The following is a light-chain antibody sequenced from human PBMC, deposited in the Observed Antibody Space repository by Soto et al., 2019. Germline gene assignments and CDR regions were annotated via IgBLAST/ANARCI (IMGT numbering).Light chain of an antibody. CDR2: GAS. V-gene: IGKV3-15*01. CDR1: QSVGSN. Sequence: EVVLTQSPATLSVSPGAGAILSCRASQSVGSNLAWYQQKPGQTPRILIYGASSRAIGIPARFSGSGFGTEFTLTISSLQSEDFVVYYCQQYSNWPLLSFGGGTRVDIK. CDR3: QQYSNWPLLS. J-gene: IGKJ4*01.